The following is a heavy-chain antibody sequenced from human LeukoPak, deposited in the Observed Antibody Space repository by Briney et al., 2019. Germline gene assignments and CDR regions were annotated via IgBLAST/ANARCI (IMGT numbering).Heavy chain of an antibody. CDR2: ISSSSSYM. CDR3: ARGLVGSGCYFDY. J-gene: IGHJ4*02. V-gene: IGHV3-21*04. Sequence: PGGSLRLSCAASGFTFSTYSMNWVRQAPGKGLEWVSSISSSSSYMYYGDSVKGRFAISRDNAKNLLYMQMNSLRAEDTAVYYCARGLVGSGCYFDYWGQGTLVIVSS. D-gene: IGHD6-19*01. CDR1: GFTFSTYS.